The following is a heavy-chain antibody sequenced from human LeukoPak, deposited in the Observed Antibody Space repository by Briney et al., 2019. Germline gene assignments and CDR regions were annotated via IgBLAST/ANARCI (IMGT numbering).Heavy chain of an antibody. CDR3: ARDRATVSTLDY. J-gene: IGHJ4*02. CDR2: IWYDGSNK. V-gene: IGHV3-33*01. Sequence: GGSLRLSCAASGFTFSSYGMHWVRQAPGKGVEWVAVIWYDGSNKYYADSVKGRFTISRDNSKNTLYLQMNSLRAEDTAVYYCARDRATVSTLDYWGQGTLVTVSS. D-gene: IGHD4-17*01. CDR1: GFTFSSYG.